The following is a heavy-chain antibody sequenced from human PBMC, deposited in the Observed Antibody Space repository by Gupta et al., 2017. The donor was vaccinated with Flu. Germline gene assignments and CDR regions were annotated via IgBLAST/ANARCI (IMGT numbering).Heavy chain of an antibody. D-gene: IGHD2-8*01. CDR1: GGTFGSYA. CDR3: ARAGKYCTNGVCYTAFDF. CDR2: IIPIFGTA. J-gene: IGHJ5*01. Sequence: QVKLVQSGAEVKKPGSSVKVSCKASGGTFGSYAISWVRKAPGQGLEWMGGIIPIFGTANYAQKFQGRVTITADESTSTAYMELSSLRSEDTAVYYCARAGKYCTNGVCYTAFDFWGQGTLVTVSS. V-gene: IGHV1-69*01.